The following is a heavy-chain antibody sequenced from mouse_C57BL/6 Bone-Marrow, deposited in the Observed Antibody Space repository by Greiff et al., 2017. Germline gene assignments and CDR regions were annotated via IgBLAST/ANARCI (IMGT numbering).Heavy chain of an antibody. Sequence: QVQLKQPGAELVMPGASVKLSCKASGYTFTSYWMHWVKQRPGQGLEWIGEIDPSDSYTNYNQKFKGKSTLTVDKSSSTAYMHLSSLTSEDSAVYYCARGGWLRFAYWGQGTLVTVSA. D-gene: IGHD2-3*01. CDR3: ARGGWLRFAY. J-gene: IGHJ3*01. V-gene: IGHV1-69*01. CDR2: IDPSDSYT. CDR1: GYTFTSYW.